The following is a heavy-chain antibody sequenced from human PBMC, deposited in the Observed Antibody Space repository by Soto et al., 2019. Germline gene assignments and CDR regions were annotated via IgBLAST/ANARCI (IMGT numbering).Heavy chain of an antibody. D-gene: IGHD4-4*01. Sequence: QVQLVQSGAAVKKPGSSVKVSCKASGGTFSSYAISWVRQAPGQGLEWMGGIIPIFGTANYAQKFQGRVTITAYESTSTAYMELSSLRSEDTAVYYCAREDSNYAYYYYGMYVCGQGPTVTVS. CDR1: GGTFSSYA. CDR3: AREDSNYAYYYYGMYV. V-gene: IGHV1-69*01. CDR2: IIPIFGTA. J-gene: IGHJ6*02.